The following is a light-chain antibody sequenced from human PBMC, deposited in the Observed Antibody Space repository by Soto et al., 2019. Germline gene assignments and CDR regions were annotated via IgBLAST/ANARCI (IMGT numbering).Light chain of an antibody. CDR3: CSYAGTYV. CDR2: EVS. CDR1: RSDVGSYNL. J-gene: IGLJ1*01. V-gene: IGLV2-23*02. Sequence: QSALTQLASVSGSPGQSITISCTGSRSDVGSYNLVSWYQQYPGKAPKLMIYEVSKRPSGVSNRFSGSKSRNTASLTISGLQAEDEADYYCCSYAGTYVFGTGTKLTVL.